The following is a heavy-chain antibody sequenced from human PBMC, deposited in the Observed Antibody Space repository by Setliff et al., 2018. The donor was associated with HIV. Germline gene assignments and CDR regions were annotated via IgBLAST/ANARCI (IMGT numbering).Heavy chain of an antibody. CDR3: ARIGSGWSVGWFDP. V-gene: IGHV4-38-2*02. CDR1: GSSISSNYY. CDR2: IDASANT. D-gene: IGHD6-13*01. J-gene: IGHJ5*02. Sequence: PSETLSLTCTVSGSSISSNYYWAWIRQAPGKGLEWIGCIDASANTYYIPSLKSRATISIDTSKNHLSLKLRSVTAADTAVYYCARIGSGWSVGWFDPWGQGTLVTVSS.